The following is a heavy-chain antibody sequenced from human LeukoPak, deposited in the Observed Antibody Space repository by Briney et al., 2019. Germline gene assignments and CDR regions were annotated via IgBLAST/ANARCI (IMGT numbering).Heavy chain of an antibody. Sequence: GGSLRLSCAASGFTCSNYAMSWVRQPPGKGLEWVSLISGSGDTTYYADSVKGRFTISRDNSKNTLYLQMNSLRADDTAVYYCAKHYDSSGYYYGYFDYWGQGTLVNVSS. V-gene: IGHV3-23*01. CDR1: GFTCSNYA. CDR2: ISGSGDTT. CDR3: AKHYDSSGYYYGYFDY. D-gene: IGHD3-22*01. J-gene: IGHJ4*02.